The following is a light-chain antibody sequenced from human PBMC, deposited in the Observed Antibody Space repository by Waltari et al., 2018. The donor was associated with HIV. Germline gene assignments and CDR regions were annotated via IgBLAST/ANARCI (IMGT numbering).Light chain of an antibody. CDR1: QSVSSY. CDR3: QQRSNWPSIT. J-gene: IGKJ5*01. CDR2: DAS. Sequence: EIVFTQSPATLSLSPGQSATLSCRASQSVSSYLAWYQQKPGQAPRLLIYDASNRATGIPARFSVSVSGTDFTLTISSLEPEDFAVYYCQQRSNWPSITFGQGTRLEIK. V-gene: IGKV3-11*01.